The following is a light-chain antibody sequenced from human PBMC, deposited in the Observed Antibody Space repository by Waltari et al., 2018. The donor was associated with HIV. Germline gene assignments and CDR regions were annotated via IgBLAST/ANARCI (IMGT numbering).Light chain of an antibody. V-gene: IGKV3-11*01. Sequence: EIVLTQSPATLSLSPGERATLSCRASQSVSSYLAWYQQKPGQAPRLLIYDVSNRATGIPARFSGSGSGTDFTLTISSLESEDFAVYYCQQRSTWPRTFGPGTKVDIK. J-gene: IGKJ3*01. CDR3: QQRSTWPRT. CDR1: QSVSSY. CDR2: DVS.